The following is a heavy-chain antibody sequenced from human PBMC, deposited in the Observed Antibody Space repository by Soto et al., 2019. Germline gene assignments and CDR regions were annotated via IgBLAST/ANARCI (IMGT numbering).Heavy chain of an antibody. CDR3: ARGNRWSYFDH. D-gene: IGHD2-8*01. Sequence: QVQLVQSGAEVKKPGASVKVSCRASGYTFSSYAIHWVRQAPGQRLEWVGWIITVKETTKYSQKFQGRVTITRDTSATIVYMDLSSLRSEDTAVYYCARGNRWSYFDHWGQGTLVTVSS. CDR2: IITVKETT. V-gene: IGHV1-3*04. CDR1: GYTFSSYA. J-gene: IGHJ4*02.